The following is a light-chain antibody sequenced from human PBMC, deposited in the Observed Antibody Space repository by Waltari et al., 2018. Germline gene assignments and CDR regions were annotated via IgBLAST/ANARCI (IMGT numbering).Light chain of an antibody. J-gene: IGKJ1*01. Sequence: EMVLTQSPATLSVFPGDRATLSCRASQSISSNLAWYQHKPGQAPRPLIYGASTRATGIPARVSGSGSGTEFTLTISSLQSEDFAVYFCQQYDNWLGTFGQGTKVEIK. CDR1: QSISSN. CDR2: GAS. CDR3: QQYDNWLGT. V-gene: IGKV3-15*01.